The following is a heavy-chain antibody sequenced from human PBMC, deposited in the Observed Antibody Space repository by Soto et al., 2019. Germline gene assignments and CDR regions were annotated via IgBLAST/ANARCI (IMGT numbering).Heavy chain of an antibody. V-gene: IGHV1-18*01. D-gene: IGHD2-2*01. Sequence: QVQLVQSGGEVKRPGASVKVSCKTSGYTFSNYGITWVRQAPGQPLEWLGGISLYSDGTNYAQKFQGRVSMTTDTSTTTASMELRRLRSDDTAVYYCARVVPGAEAWFGPWGQGTLVTVSS. CDR3: ARVVPGAEAWFGP. CDR2: ISLYSDGT. J-gene: IGHJ5*02. CDR1: GYTFSNYG.